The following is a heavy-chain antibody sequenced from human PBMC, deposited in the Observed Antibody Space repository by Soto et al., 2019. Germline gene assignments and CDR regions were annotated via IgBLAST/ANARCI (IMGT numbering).Heavy chain of an antibody. CDR2: IYYSGST. CDR1: GGSISSSSYY. CDR3: ASSGRGFGNLYYYYYYYMDV. D-gene: IGHD3-10*01. Sequence: PSETLSLTCTVSGGSISSSSYYWGWIRQPPGKGLEWIGSIYYSGSTYYNPSLKSRVTISVDTSKNQFSLKLSSVTAADTAVYYCASSGRGFGNLYYYYYYYMDVWGKGTTVTVSS. J-gene: IGHJ6*03. V-gene: IGHV4-39*01.